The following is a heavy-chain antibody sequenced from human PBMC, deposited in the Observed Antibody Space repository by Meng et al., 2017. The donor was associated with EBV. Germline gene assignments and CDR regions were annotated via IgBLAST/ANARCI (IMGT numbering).Heavy chain of an antibody. CDR2: IKPFRWKA. D-gene: IGHD1-1*01. V-gene: IGHV7-4-1*02. CDR3: ARGVEENGSHYPFDS. J-gene: IGHJ4*02. Sequence: QVVVGATWAGLKKAWCLIEGFIQASGKYLRKYANKWVRQVPCPGTGVKGWIKPFRWKATFAQGFTGRFVFSLDTPVTTAHLQISGLKTEDSAVYYCARGVEENGSHYPFDSWGQGTLVTVSS. CDR1: KYLRKYA.